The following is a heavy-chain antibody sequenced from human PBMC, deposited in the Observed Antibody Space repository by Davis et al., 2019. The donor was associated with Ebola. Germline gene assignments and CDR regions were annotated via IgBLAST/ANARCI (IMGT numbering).Heavy chain of an antibody. Sequence: GESLKISCAASGFTFSSYAMNWVRQAPGKGLEWVSIISLGGNTYYADSVKGRFTISRDNSKNTLYLQMNSLRAEDTAVYYCAKDSYSNYGESWFDPWGQGTLVTVSS. D-gene: IGHD4-11*01. CDR1: GFTFSSYA. CDR3: AKDSYSNYGESWFDP. V-gene: IGHV3-23*01. CDR2: ISLGGNT. J-gene: IGHJ5*02.